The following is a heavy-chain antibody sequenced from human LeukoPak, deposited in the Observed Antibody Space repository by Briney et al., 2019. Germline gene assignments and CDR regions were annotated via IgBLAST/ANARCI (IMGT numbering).Heavy chain of an antibody. CDR3: ARMAIGTVDYHDY. D-gene: IGHD2-21*01. CDR1: GGSISSGDYY. CDR2: IYYSGST. Sequence: TASETLSLTCTVSGGSISSGDYYWSWIRQHPGKGLEWIGYIYYSGSTYYNPSLKSRVTISVDTSKNQFSLKLSSVTAADTAVYYCARMAIGTVDYHDYWGQGTLVTVSS. J-gene: IGHJ4*02. V-gene: IGHV4-31*03.